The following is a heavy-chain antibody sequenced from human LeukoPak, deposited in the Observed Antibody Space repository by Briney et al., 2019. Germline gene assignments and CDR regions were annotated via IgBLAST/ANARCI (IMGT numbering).Heavy chain of an antibody. V-gene: IGHV4-28*01. CDR2: IYYSGST. J-gene: IGHJ5*02. Sequence: KSSETLSLTCAVSGYSISSSNWWGWIRQPPGQGLEWIGYIYYSGSTYYNPSLKSRVTMSVDTSKNQFSLKLSSVTAVDTAVYYCARSPGYSSSWEYNWFDPWGQGTLVTVSS. CDR1: GYSISSSNW. D-gene: IGHD6-13*01. CDR3: ARSPGYSSSWEYNWFDP.